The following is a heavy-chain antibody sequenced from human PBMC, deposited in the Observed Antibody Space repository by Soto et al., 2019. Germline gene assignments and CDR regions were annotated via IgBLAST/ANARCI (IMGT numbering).Heavy chain of an antibody. CDR3: ARGWLRDPWMY. V-gene: IGHV3-21*01. Sequence: EVQLVESGGGLVKPGGYLRLSCAASGFIFSSYTMNWVRQAPGKGLEWVSSISASSTYIYYADSLKGRFTISRDNAYNSLYLQMNSLRAADTAVYYCARGWLRDPWMYWGQGSLVTVS. CDR2: ISASSTYI. CDR1: GFIFSSYT. D-gene: IGHD5-12*01. J-gene: IGHJ4*02.